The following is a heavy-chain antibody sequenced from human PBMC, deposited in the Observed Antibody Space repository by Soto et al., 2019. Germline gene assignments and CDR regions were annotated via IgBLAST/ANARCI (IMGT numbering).Heavy chain of an antibody. J-gene: IGHJ4*02. V-gene: IGHV3-30*18. CDR2: ISYHGSTK. Sequence: PGGSLRLSCAASGFTFSSYGMHWVRQAPGKGLEWVAAISYHGSTKYYAGSVKGRFTISRDNSKNTLYLQMNSLRAEDTAVYYCAKEGPEFWGQGTLVTVSS. CDR1: GFTFSSYG. D-gene: IGHD3-10*01. CDR3: AKEGPEF.